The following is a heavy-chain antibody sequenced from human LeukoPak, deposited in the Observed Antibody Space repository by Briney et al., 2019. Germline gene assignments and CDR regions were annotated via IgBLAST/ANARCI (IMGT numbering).Heavy chain of an antibody. CDR3: ARDSDGGNAKAFYYYGMDV. D-gene: IGHD4-23*01. CDR1: GGSISSYY. Sequence: SETLSLTCTVSGGSISSYYWSWIRQPAGKGLEWIGRIYTSGSTNYNPSLKSRVTMSVDTSKNQFSLKLSSVTAADTAVYYCARDSDGGNAKAFYYYGMDVWGQGTTVTVSS. J-gene: IGHJ6*02. V-gene: IGHV4-4*07. CDR2: IYTSGST.